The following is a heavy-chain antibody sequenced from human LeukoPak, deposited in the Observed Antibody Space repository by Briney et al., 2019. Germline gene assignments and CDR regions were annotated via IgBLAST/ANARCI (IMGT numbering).Heavy chain of an antibody. CDR1: GGSISSYY. J-gene: IGHJ6*02. CDR3: ARDPGLRRYGMDV. CDR2: IYYSGST. Sequence: SETLSLTCTVSGGSISSYYWSWIRQPPGKGLEWIGYIYYSGSTNYNPSLKSRVAISVDTSKNQFSLKLSSVTAADTAVYYCARDPGLRRYGMDVWGQGTTVTVSS. D-gene: IGHD4-17*01. V-gene: IGHV4-59*01.